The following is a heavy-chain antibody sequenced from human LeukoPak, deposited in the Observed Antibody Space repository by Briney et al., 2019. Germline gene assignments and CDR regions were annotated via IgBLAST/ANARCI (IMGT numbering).Heavy chain of an antibody. CDR2: ISTSVGST. V-gene: IGHV3-23*01. Sequence: QPGGSLRLSCAASGFTFSRYAISWVRQAPGKGLDWVSSISTSVGSTYYADSVKGRFTISRDNSKSTLYLQMNSLRDEDTAVYYCAGGFWSGYSPSTEYFQHWGQGTLVTVSS. CDR3: AGGFWSGYSPSTEYFQH. CDR1: GFTFSRYA. D-gene: IGHD3-3*01. J-gene: IGHJ1*01.